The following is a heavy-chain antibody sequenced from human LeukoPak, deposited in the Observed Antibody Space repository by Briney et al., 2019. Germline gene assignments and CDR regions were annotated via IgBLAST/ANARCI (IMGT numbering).Heavy chain of an antibody. J-gene: IGHJ4*02. CDR3: VRYSSAPRVFDY. V-gene: IGHV6-1*01. Sequence: SQTLSLTCAISGDSVSSNSAAWNWIRQSPSRGLEWLGRTYYRSKWYDDYAVSVKSRITINPDTSLNQFSLHLNSVTPEDTAVYYCVRYSSAPRVFDYRGQGTLVTVSS. CDR2: TYYRSKWYD. D-gene: IGHD6-19*01. CDR1: GDSVSSNSAA.